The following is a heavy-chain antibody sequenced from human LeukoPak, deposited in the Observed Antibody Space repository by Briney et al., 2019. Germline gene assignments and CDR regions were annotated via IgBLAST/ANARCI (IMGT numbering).Heavy chain of an antibody. Sequence: GGSLRLSCAASGFTFSNAWMSWVRQAPGKGLEWIGRIKSKSDGGTTVYSAPVKGRFTISRDDSKNTLYLQMNSLKTEDTAVYYCTGNYYGSGSYADFDYWGQGTLVTVSS. J-gene: IGHJ4*02. V-gene: IGHV3-15*01. CDR3: TGNYYGSGSYADFDY. CDR1: GFTFSNAW. CDR2: IKSKSDGGTT. D-gene: IGHD3-10*01.